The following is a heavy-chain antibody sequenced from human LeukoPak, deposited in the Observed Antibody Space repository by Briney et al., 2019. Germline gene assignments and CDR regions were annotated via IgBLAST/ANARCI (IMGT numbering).Heavy chain of an antibody. CDR3: AKDFWTGSYYALFDY. Sequence: GGSLRLSCAASGFSFRSHGMSWVRQAPGKGLEWVSAISGSGGSTYYADSVKGRFTISRDNSKNTLYLQMNSLRAEDTAVYYCAKDFWTGSYYALFDYWGQGTLVTVSS. D-gene: IGHD1-26*01. CDR2: ISGSGGST. J-gene: IGHJ4*02. CDR1: GFSFRSHG. V-gene: IGHV3-23*01.